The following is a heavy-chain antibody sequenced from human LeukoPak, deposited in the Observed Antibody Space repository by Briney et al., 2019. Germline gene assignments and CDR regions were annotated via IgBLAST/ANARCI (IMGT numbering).Heavy chain of an antibody. Sequence: GRSLRLSYAASGFTFSSYGMHWVRQAPGKGLEWVAVISNDGSNKYYADSVKGRFTISRDNSKNTLYLQMSSLRAEDTAVYYCAKEGTRWWTPFDYWGQGTLVTVSS. CDR2: ISNDGSNK. J-gene: IGHJ4*02. V-gene: IGHV3-30*18. CDR1: GFTFSSYG. CDR3: AKEGTRWWTPFDY. D-gene: IGHD2-15*01.